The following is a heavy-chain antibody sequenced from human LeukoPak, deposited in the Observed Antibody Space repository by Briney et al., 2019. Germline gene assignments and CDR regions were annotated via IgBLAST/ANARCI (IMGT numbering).Heavy chain of an antibody. Sequence: SETLSLTCAVYGGSFSGYYWSWVRQPPGKGLEWIGEIYHSGSTNYNPSLKSRVTISVDKSKNQFSLKLSSVTAADTAVYYCAREGSGLFDYWGQGTLVTVSS. CDR3: AREGSGLFDY. J-gene: IGHJ4*02. D-gene: IGHD3-10*01. V-gene: IGHV4-34*01. CDR1: GGSFSGYY. CDR2: IYHSGST.